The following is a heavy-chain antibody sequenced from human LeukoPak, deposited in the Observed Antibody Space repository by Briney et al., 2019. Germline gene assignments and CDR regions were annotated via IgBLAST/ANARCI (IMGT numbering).Heavy chain of an antibody. Sequence: RGSLRLSCPGAAFSITDHHIDWVRQAPEKVLEWVSSISGRGGRTYYGGSVKGRFTISRDNSKNKLYLQMNRLRDEDTAVYYCAKSPLRHFDWLPHYYCYLGMDVWGQGTTVSVSS. CDR3: AKSPLRHFDWLPHYYCYLGMDV. V-gene: IGHV3-23*01. CDR1: AFSITDHH. CDR2: ISGRGGRT. J-gene: IGHJ6*02. D-gene: IGHD3-9*01.